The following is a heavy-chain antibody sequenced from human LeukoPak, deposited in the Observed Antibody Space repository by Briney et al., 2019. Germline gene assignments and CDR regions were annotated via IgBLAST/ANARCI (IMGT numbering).Heavy chain of an antibody. D-gene: IGHD3-10*01. CDR3: ARGRQNSPRPDPRVWSGELLFSGLREKGFDP. V-gene: IGHV4-34*01. CDR1: GGSFSGYY. CDR2: INHSGST. J-gene: IGHJ5*02. Sequence: PSETLSLTCAVYGGSFSGYYWSWIRQPPGKGLEWIGEINHSGSTNYNPSLKSRVTISVDTSKNQFSLKLSSVTAADTAVYYCARGRQNSPRPDPRVWSGELLFSGLREKGFDPWGQGTLVTVSS.